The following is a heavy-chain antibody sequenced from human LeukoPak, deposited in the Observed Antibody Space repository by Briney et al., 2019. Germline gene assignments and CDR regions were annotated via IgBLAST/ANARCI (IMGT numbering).Heavy chain of an antibody. J-gene: IGHJ6*03. Sequence: SETLSLTCTVSGGSISSYYWSWIRQPPGKGLEWIGYIYYSGSTNYNPSLKSRVTISVDTSKNQFSLKLSSVTAADTAVYYCARIVVVPAAMRPRYYYYYYYMDVWGKGTTVTISS. D-gene: IGHD2-2*01. CDR1: GGSISSYY. CDR3: ARIVVVPAAMRPRYYYYYYYMDV. CDR2: IYYSGST. V-gene: IGHV4-59*12.